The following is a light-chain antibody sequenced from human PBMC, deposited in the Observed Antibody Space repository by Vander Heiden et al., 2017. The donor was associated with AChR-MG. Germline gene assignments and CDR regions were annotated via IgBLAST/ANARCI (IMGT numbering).Light chain of an antibody. CDR1: SSDVGGYNY. V-gene: IGLV2-14*01. CDR2: DVS. CDR3: SSYTSSSTYV. Sequence: QSALTQPASVSGSPGKSTTISCTGTSSDVGGYNYVSWYQQHPGKAPKLMIYDVSNRPSGVSNRFSGSKSGNTASLTISGLQAEDEADYYCSSYTSSSTYVFGTGTKVTVL. J-gene: IGLJ1*01.